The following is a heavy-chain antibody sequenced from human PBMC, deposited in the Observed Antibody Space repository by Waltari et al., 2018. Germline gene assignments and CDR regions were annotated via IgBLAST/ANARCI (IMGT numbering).Heavy chain of an antibody. V-gene: IGHV4-39*07. Sequence: QLQLQESGPGLVKPSETLSLTCHVSGGSISSSSYYWGWIRQPPGKGLEWIGSIYYSGSTYYDPSLKSRVTISVDTSKNQFALKLSSVTAADTAVYYCARDSPLGTGDDDAFDIWGQRTMVTVSS. D-gene: IGHD1-1*01. J-gene: IGHJ3*02. CDR1: GGSISSSSYY. CDR2: IYYSGST. CDR3: ARDSPLGTGDDDAFDI.